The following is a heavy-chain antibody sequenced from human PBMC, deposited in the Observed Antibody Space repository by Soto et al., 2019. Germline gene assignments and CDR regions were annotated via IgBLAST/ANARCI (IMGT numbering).Heavy chain of an antibody. CDR2: ISAYNGNT. J-gene: IGHJ4*02. V-gene: IGHV1-18*01. CDR1: GYTFTSYG. CDR3: ARDRGSYALDY. D-gene: IGHD1-26*01. Sequence: QVQLVQSGAEVKKPGASVKVSCKASGYTFTSYGIIWVRQAPGQGLEWMGWISAYNGNTHYAQKLQGRVTMTTDTSTGKAYMALRSLRSADTAVYYCARDRGSYALDYWGQGTLVTVSS.